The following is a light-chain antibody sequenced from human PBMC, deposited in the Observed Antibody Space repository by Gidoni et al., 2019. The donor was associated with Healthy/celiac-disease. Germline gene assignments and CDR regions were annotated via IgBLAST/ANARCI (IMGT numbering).Light chain of an antibody. CDR2: GAS. V-gene: IGKV3-15*01. Sequence: EIVRTQSPATLSVSPGERATLSCRASQSVRSNLAWYQQKPGQAPRLLIYGASTRATGIPARFSGSGSGTEFTLTISSLQSEDFAVYYCQQYNNWHLTFGGGTKVEIK. CDR1: QSVRSN. J-gene: IGKJ4*01. CDR3: QQYNNWHLT.